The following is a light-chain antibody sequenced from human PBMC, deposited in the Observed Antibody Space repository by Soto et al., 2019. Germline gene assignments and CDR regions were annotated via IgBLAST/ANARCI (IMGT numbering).Light chain of an antibody. J-gene: IGKJ2*01. CDR2: DAS. CDR1: QSISSW. Sequence: GDRVTITCRASQSISSWLAWYPQKPGKAPKLLIYDASSLESGVPSRVSGSGSGTEFTLTISSLQPDDFATYDCQQYNSYSTFGQGTKLEIK. V-gene: IGKV1-5*01. CDR3: QQYNSYST.